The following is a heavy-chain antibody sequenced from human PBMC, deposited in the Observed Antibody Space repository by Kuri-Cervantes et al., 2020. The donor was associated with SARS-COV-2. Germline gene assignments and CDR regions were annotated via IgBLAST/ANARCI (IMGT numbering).Heavy chain of an antibody. CDR2: INHSGST. CDR3: ARGGFLTGYRGTRGAFDI. Sequence: SETLSLTCTVSGGSISSYYWSWISQPPGKGLEWIGEINHSGSTNYNPSLKSRVTISVDTSKNQFSLKLSSVTAADTAVYYCARGGFLTGYRGTRGAFDIWGQGTMVTVSS. J-gene: IGHJ3*02. CDR1: GGSISSYY. V-gene: IGHV4-34*01. D-gene: IGHD3-9*01.